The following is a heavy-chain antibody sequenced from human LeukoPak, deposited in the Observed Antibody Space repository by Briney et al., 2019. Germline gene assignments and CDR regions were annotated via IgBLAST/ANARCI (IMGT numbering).Heavy chain of an antibody. Sequence: PGGSLRLSCAASGFTFSSYAMSWVRQAPGKGLEWVSAISGSGGSTYYADSVKGRFTISRDNSKNTLYLQMNSLRAEDTAVYYCAKGGRSSGDYDGYYYGMDVWGQGTTVTVSS. CDR3: AKGGRSSGDYDGYYYGMDV. D-gene: IGHD4-17*01. J-gene: IGHJ6*02. CDR1: GFTFSSYA. V-gene: IGHV3-23*01. CDR2: ISGSGGST.